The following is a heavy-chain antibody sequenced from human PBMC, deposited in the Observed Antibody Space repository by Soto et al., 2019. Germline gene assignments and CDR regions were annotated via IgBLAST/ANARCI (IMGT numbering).Heavy chain of an antibody. CDR3: ARDTNSGSSWYRWGGDHSLATYYFDY. V-gene: IGHV3-30-3*01. D-gene: IGHD6-13*01. CDR2: ISYDGSNK. Sequence: GGSLRLSCAASGFTFSSYAMHWVRQAPGKGLEWVAVISYDGSNKYYADSVKGRFTISRDNSKNTLYLQMNSLRAEDTAVYYCARDTNSGSSWYRWGGDHSLATYYFDYWGQGTLVTVSS. J-gene: IGHJ4*02. CDR1: GFTFSSYA.